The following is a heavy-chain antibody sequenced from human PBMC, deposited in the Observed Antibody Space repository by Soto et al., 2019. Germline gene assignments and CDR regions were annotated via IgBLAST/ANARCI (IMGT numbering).Heavy chain of an antibody. J-gene: IGHJ2*01. CDR3: ARNYGDYSLYWYFHL. CDR1: GGSISSGGYY. Sequence: PSETLSLTCTVSGGSISSGGYYWSWSRQHPGKGLEWVGYIYYSGSTYYNPSLKSRVTISVDTSKNQFSLKLSSVTAADTAAYYCARNYGDYSLYWYFHLWGRGTLVTVSS. V-gene: IGHV4-31*03. CDR2: IYYSGST. D-gene: IGHD4-17*01.